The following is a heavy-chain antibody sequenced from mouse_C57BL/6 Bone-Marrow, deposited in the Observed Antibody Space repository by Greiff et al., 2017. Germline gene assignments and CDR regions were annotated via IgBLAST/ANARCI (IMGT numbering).Heavy chain of an antibody. V-gene: IGHV5-12*01. CDR2: ISNGGGST. Sequence: DVKLVESGGGLVQPGGSLKLSCAASGFTFSDYYMYWVRQTPEKRLEWVAYISNGGGSTYYPDTVKGRFTISRDNAKHTLYLQMSRLKSEDTAMYYCARGTYYYGSRRYFDVWGTGTTVTVSS. J-gene: IGHJ1*03. CDR1: GFTFSDYY. CDR3: ARGTYYYGSRRYFDV. D-gene: IGHD1-1*01.